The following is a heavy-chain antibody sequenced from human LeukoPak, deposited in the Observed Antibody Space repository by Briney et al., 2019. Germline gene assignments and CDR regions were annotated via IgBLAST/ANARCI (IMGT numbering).Heavy chain of an antibody. CDR1: GFTFSNYV. J-gene: IGHJ4*02. CDR3: ARDNDWAFHY. CDR2: INHNGEMI. V-gene: IGHV3-48*02. Sequence: GGSLRLSCAASGFTFSNYVMSWVRQAPGKGLEWVSYINHNGEMIFYPDFVKGRFTISGDNAKNSLYLQMNSLRDEDTAVYYCARDNDWAFHYWGQGTLVTVSS. D-gene: IGHD3-9*01.